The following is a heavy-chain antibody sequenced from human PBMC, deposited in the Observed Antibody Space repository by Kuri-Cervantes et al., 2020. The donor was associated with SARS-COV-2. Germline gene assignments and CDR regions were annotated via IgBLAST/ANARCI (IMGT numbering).Heavy chain of an antibody. CDR2: INHSGST. J-gene: IGHJ4*02. CDR1: GGSFSGYY. V-gene: IGHV4-34*01. Sequence: SETLSLTCTVYGGSFSGYYWSWIRQPPGKGLEWIGEINHSGSTNCNPSLKSRVTISVDTSKTQFSLKLSSVTAADTAVYYCAKGRRNSCYNSGDYWGQGTLVTVSS. CDR3: AKGRRNSCYNSGDY. D-gene: IGHD2-2*02.